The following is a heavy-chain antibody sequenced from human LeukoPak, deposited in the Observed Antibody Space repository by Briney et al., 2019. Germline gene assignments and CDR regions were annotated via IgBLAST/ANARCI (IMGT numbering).Heavy chain of an antibody. CDR2: IYHSGST. Sequence: SETLSLTCTVSGGSISSSNWWSWVRQPPGKGLEWIGEIYHSGSTNYNPSLKSRVTISVDKSKNQFSLKLSSVTAADTAVYYCARAVEYYYDSSGRSDAFDIWGQGTMVTVSS. D-gene: IGHD3-22*01. CDR3: ARAVEYYYDSSGRSDAFDI. J-gene: IGHJ3*02. CDR1: GGSISSSNW. V-gene: IGHV4-4*02.